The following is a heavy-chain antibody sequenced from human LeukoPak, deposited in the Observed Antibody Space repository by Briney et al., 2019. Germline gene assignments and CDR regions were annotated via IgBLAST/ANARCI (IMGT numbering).Heavy chain of an antibody. Sequence: SETLSLTCTVSGGSISSYYWSWIRQPPGKGLEWIGYIYYSGSTNYNPSLKSRVTISVDTSKNQFSLNLSSVTATDTAVYYCARAGSSMVIAYWGQGTLVTVSS. CDR3: ARAGSSMVIAY. CDR2: IYYSGST. D-gene: IGHD2-21*01. V-gene: IGHV4-59*01. CDR1: GGSISSYY. J-gene: IGHJ4*02.